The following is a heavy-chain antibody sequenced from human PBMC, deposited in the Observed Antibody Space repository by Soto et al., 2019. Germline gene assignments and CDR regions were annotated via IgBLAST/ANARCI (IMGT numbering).Heavy chain of an antibody. CDR2: INAGNGNT. CDR3: ARGCSGGSCYLDFDY. Sequence: QVPLVQSGAEVKKPGASVKVSCKASGYTFTSYAMHWVRQAPGQRLEWMGWINAGNGNTKYSQKFQGRVTITRDTSASTAYMELSSLRSEDTAVYYCARGCSGGSCYLDFDYWGQGTLVTVSS. D-gene: IGHD2-15*01. CDR1: GYTFTSYA. J-gene: IGHJ4*02. V-gene: IGHV1-3*01.